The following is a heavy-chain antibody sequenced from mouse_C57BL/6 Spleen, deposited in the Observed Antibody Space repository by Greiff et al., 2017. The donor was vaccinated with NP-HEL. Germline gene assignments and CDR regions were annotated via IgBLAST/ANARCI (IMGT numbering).Heavy chain of an antibody. CDR1: GYTFTDYY. J-gene: IGHJ3*01. CDR2: IYPGSGNT. V-gene: IGHV1-76*01. Sequence: QVQLKESGAELVRPGASVKLSCKASGYTFTDYYINWVKQRPGQGLEWIARIYPGSGNTYYNEKFKGKATLTAEKSSSTAYMQLSSLTSEDSAVYFCARGGIDDDDGFAYWGQGTLVTVSA. CDR3: ARGGIDDDDGFAY. D-gene: IGHD2-4*01.